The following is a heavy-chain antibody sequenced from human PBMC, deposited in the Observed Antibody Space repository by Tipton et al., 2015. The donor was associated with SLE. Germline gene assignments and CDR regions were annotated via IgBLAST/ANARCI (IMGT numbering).Heavy chain of an antibody. J-gene: IGHJ4*02. Sequence: TLSLTCTVSGGSISSGGYSWSWIRQPPGKGLEWIGYIYHSGSTYYNPSLNSRVTISLDTSQNRFSLKLTSVTAADTAVYYCARPFVGTSGWEPYDYWGQGTQVTVSS. V-gene: IGHV4-30-2*01. CDR2: IYHSGST. CDR1: GGSISSGGYS. CDR3: ARPFVGTSGWEPYDY. D-gene: IGHD6-19*01.